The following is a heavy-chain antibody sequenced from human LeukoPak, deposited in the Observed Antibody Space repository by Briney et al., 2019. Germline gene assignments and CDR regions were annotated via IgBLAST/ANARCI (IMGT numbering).Heavy chain of an antibody. D-gene: IGHD6-19*01. V-gene: IGHV1-69*04. CDR2: IIPLLAIG. CDR3: AREKEGIAVAGFDY. J-gene: IGHJ4*02. CDR1: VGTFSIYA. Sequence: SVTVSCTASVGTFSIYAISWVRQAPGQGLEWMGRIIPLLAIGNYAQKFQGRVTITADTSTSTAYMELSSLRSEDTAVYYCAREKEGIAVAGFDYWGQGTLVTVSS.